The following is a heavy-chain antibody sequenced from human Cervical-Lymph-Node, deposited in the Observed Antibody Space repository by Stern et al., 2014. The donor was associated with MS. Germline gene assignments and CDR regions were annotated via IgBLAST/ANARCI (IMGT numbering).Heavy chain of an antibody. Sequence: EVQLVESGGGLVKPGGSLRLSCAASGFTFSSYSMNWVRQAPGKGLDGVSSISSSSSYIYYADSVKGRFTISRDNAKNSLYLQMNSLRAEDTAVYYCARDYDSSGYYSDYWGQGTLVTVSS. CDR2: ISSSSSYI. V-gene: IGHV3-21*01. CDR3: ARDYDSSGYYSDY. CDR1: GFTFSSYS. D-gene: IGHD3-22*01. J-gene: IGHJ4*02.